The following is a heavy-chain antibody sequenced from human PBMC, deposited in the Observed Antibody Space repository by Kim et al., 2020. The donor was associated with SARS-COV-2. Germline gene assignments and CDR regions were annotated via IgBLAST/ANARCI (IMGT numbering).Heavy chain of an antibody. V-gene: IGHV3-30*07. J-gene: IGHJ6*02. D-gene: IGHD2-15*01. CDR3: ARDRSIGCKPTYGMDV. Sequence: SRFTISRDNSKNTLYLKMNSREDEETAVYYCARDRSIGCKPTYGMDVWGQGTTVTVSS.